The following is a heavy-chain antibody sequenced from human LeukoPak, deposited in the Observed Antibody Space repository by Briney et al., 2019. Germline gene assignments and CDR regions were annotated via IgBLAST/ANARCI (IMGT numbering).Heavy chain of an antibody. V-gene: IGHV3-30*18. CDR1: GFTFSSYG. CDR2: ISYDGSNK. J-gene: IGHJ4*02. CDR3: AKDLRASYYGILTGYYPQGFDY. D-gene: IGHD3-9*01. Sequence: GGSLRLSCAASGFTFSSYGMHWVRQAPGKGLEWVAVISYDGSNKYYADSVKGRFTISRDNSKNTLYLQMNSLRAEDTAVYYCAKDLRASYYGILTGYYPQGFDYWGQGTLVTVSS.